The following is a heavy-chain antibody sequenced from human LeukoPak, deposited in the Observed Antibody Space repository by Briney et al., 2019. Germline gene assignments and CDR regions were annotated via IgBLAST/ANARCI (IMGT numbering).Heavy chain of an antibody. CDR2: INPSGGST. CDR1: GYTLTELS. V-gene: IGHV1-46*01. Sequence: ASVKVSCKVSGYTLTELSMHWVRQAPGQGLEWMGIINPSGGSTSYAQKFQGRVTMTRDTSTSTVYMELSSLRSEDTAVYYCARGLGSGSYYGYWGQGTLVTVPS. CDR3: ARGLGSGSYYGY. J-gene: IGHJ4*02. D-gene: IGHD1-26*01.